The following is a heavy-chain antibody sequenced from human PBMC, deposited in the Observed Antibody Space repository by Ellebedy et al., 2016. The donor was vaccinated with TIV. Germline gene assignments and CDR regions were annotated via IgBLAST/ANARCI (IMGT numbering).Heavy chain of an antibody. CDR2: IYYSGST. Sequence: SETLSLTCTVSGGSISSYYWSWIRQPPGKGLEWIGYIYYSGSTNYNPSLKSRVTISVDTSKNQFSLKLSSVTAADTAVYYCARDGYYGSGSYYPWGQGTLVTVSS. CDR1: GGSISSYY. V-gene: IGHV4-59*01. D-gene: IGHD3-10*01. CDR3: ARDGYYGSGSYYP. J-gene: IGHJ5*02.